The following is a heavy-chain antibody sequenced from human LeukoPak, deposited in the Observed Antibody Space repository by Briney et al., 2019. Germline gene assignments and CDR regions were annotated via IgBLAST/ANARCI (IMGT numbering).Heavy chain of an antibody. Sequence: SETLSLTCTVSGGSISSYYWSWIRQPAGKGLEWIGRIYTSGSTNYNPSLKSRVTMSVDTSKNQFSLKLSSVTAADTAVYYCARERLVPAAIGKYCYYMDVWGKGTTVTVSS. CDR3: ARERLVPAAIGKYCYYMDV. D-gene: IGHD2-2*02. CDR2: IYTSGST. V-gene: IGHV4-4*07. CDR1: GGSISSYY. J-gene: IGHJ6*03.